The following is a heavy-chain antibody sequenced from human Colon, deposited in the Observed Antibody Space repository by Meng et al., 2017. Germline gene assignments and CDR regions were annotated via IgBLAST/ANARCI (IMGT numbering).Heavy chain of an antibody. D-gene: IGHD6-19*01. CDR2: IYSGGST. Sequence: GESLKISCAASGFTVSGNYMNWVRQAPGKGLEWVSVIYSGGSTYYADSVKGRFTISRDNSKNTLYLQLNSLRAADTAVYYCARDLSSAWYSGLDYWGQGTLVTVSS. CDR1: GFTVSGNY. J-gene: IGHJ4*02. V-gene: IGHV3-66*02. CDR3: ARDLSSAWYSGLDY.